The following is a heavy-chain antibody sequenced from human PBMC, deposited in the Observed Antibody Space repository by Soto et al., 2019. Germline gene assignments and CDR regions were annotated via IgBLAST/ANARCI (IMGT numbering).Heavy chain of an antibody. CDR3: ARDLGYCSGSSCDY. CDR1: GYTFTNYG. Sequence: ASVKVSCKASGYTFTNYGFTWVRQAPGQGLEWVGWLSPYNGHTKYAQNLRGRVTMTTDTSTSTAYMELRSLKSDDTAVYYCARDLGYCSGSSCDYWGQGTLVTVSS. J-gene: IGHJ4*02. CDR2: LSPYNGHT. V-gene: IGHV1-18*01. D-gene: IGHD2-15*01.